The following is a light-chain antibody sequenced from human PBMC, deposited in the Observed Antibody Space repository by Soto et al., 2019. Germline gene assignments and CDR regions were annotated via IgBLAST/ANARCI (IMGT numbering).Light chain of an antibody. CDR3: QSYDSSLSGSV. Sequence: QAVVTQPPSVSGAPGQRVTISCTGSRSNIGAAYDVHWYQHLPGTAPKLLIYGNINRPSGVPDRFSGSKSGASASLAITGLQAEDEADYYCQSYDSSLSGSVFGGGTKLTVL. V-gene: IGLV1-40*01. CDR1: RSNIGAAYD. J-gene: IGLJ2*01. CDR2: GNI.